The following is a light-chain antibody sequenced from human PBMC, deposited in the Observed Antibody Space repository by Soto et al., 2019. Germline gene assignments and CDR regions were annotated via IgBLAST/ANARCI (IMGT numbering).Light chain of an antibody. CDR1: QGIDTY. Sequence: DIPLTQPPPFLSASVGDRVTITCRASQGIDTYLAWYQQTPGKAPKLLIDAASTLHSRIPSRFSVSGSGTHFTLTISSLQPEDFTTYYCHQLKSYPLTFGGGTKVEIK. J-gene: IGKJ4*01. CDR3: HQLKSYPLT. V-gene: IGKV1-9*01. CDR2: AAS.